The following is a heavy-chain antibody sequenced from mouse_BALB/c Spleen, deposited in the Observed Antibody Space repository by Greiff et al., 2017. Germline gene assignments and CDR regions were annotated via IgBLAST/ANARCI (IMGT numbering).Heavy chain of an antibody. V-gene: IGHV1S56*01. J-gene: IGHJ3*01. D-gene: IGHD1-1*01. CDR2: IYPGDGST. CDR3: ARSGVVPCAY. Sequence: QVQLKESGPELVKPGALVKISCKASGYTFTSYDINWVKQRPGQGLEWIGCIYPGDGSTKYNEKFKGKATLTADKSSSTAYMQLSSLTSEDASVYFCARSGVVPCAYWGQGTLVTVSA. CDR1: GYTFTSYD.